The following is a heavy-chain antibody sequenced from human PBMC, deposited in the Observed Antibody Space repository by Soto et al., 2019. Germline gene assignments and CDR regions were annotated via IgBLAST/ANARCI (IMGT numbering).Heavy chain of an antibody. CDR2: INAGNGNT. D-gene: IGHD1-26*01. CDR1: GYTFTSYA. V-gene: IGHV1-3*01. CDR3: ARAPLTFRVVGATMISAFDI. J-gene: IGHJ3*02. Sequence: ASVKVSCKASGYTFTSYAMHWVRQAPGQRLEWMGWINAGNGNTKYSQKFQGRVTITRDTSASTAYMELISLRSEDTAVYYCARAPLTFRVVGATMISAFDIWGQATMVTV.